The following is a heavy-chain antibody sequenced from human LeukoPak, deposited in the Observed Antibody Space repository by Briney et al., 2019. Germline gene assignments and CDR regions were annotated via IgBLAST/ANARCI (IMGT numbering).Heavy chain of an antibody. CDR2: IYYSGST. J-gene: IGHJ4*02. CDR3: AREGYYYDSSGPIDY. D-gene: IGHD3-22*01. V-gene: IGHV4-31*03. Sequence: PSETLSLTCTVSGGSISSGGYYWSWIRQHPGKGLEWIGYIYYSGSTCYNPSLKSRLNISADTSRNQFSLKLRSVTAADTALYFCAREGYYYDSSGPIDYWGQGTRVTVSS. CDR1: GGSISSGGYY.